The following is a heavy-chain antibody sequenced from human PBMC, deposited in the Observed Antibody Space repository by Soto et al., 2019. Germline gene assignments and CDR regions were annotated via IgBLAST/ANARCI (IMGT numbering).Heavy chain of an antibody. D-gene: IGHD3-22*01. Sequence: ESGPTLVNPTQTLTLTCTFSGFSLSTSGMCVSWIRQPPGKALEWLALIDWDDDKYYSTSLKTRLTIAKDTSKNQVVLTMTNMDPVDTATYCCARSTPVYDSSGYYYWFDPWGQGTLVTVSS. V-gene: IGHV2-70*01. CDR3: ARSTPVYDSSGYYYWFDP. CDR2: IDWDDDK. CDR1: GFSLSTSGMC. J-gene: IGHJ5*02.